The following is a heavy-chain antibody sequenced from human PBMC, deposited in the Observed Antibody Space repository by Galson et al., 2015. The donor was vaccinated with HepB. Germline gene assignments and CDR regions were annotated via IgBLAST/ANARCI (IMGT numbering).Heavy chain of an antibody. J-gene: IGHJ4*02. CDR2: MKQGGGEK. D-gene: IGHD4-17*01. CDR1: GFTFHNYW. CDR3: YDGHYSGR. Sequence: SLRLSCAASGFTFHNYWMNWVRHTPGKGLEWVASMKQGGGEKHYLDAVRGRFTISGDAATNSLLLQMNSLRAVDTAVYHCYDGHYSGRWGRGTQVTVSS. V-gene: IGHV3-7*01.